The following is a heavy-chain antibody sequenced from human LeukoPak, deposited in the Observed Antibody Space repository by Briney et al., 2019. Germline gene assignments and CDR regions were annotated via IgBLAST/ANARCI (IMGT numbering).Heavy chain of an antibody. D-gene: IGHD2-2*01. CDR2: ISWNSGSI. J-gene: IGHJ6*02. V-gene: IGHV3-9*01. CDR3: AKEYCSSTSCYPYYYYYGMDV. Sequence: PGGSLRLSCAASGFTFSSYEMNWVRQAPGKGLEWVSGISWNSGSIGYADSVKGRFTISRDNAKNSLYLQMNSLRAEDTALYYCAKEYCSSTSCYPYYYYYGMDVWGQGTTVTVSS. CDR1: GFTFSSYE.